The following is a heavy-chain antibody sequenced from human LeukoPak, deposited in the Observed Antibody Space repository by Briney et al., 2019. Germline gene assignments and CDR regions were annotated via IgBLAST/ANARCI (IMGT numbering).Heavy chain of an antibody. V-gene: IGHV4-39*01. CDR3: ASRRNDYYDSSGHDY. J-gene: IGHJ4*02. CDR2: IYYSGST. D-gene: IGHD3-22*01. Sequence: SETLSLTCTVSGDSTTNINYYWGWIRQPPGKGLEWIGSIYYSGSTYYNPSLKSRVAISVDTSKNQFSLKLSSVTAADTAVYYCASRRNDYYDSSGHDYWGQGTLVTVSS. CDR1: GDSTTNINYY.